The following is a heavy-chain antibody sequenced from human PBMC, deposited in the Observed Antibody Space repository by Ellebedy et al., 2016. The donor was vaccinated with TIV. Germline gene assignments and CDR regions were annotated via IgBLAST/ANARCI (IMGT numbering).Heavy chain of an antibody. CDR2: INHSGSS. CDR3: ARGRGGAYSIPFDY. J-gene: IGHJ4*02. D-gene: IGHD2-21*01. Sequence: SETLSLXXAVYGASFSHYSWTWIRQSPGKGLEWIGEINHSGSSNHNPSLKSRVTLSVDRSKNHFSLKLNSVTAADTAVYYCARGRGGAYSIPFDYWGQGTLVTVSS. CDR1: GASFSHYS. V-gene: IGHV4-34*01.